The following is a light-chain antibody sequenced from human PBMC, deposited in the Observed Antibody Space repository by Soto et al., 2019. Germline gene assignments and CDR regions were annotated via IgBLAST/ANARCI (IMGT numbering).Light chain of an antibody. CDR2: DVS. CDR1: SSDVGAYNH. V-gene: IGLV2-14*01. CDR3: SSYTTSTTLV. J-gene: IGLJ2*01. Sequence: QSALTQPASVSGSPGQSITISCTGTSSDVGAYNHVSWYQQHPGRAPKLMIYDVSNRPSGVSNRFSGSKSGNTASLTISGLQTEDEADYFCSSYTTSTTLVFGGGTKVTVL.